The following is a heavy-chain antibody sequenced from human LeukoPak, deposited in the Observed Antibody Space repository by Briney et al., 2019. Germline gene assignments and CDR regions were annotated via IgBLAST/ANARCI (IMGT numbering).Heavy chain of an antibody. CDR2: IDWDDDK. V-gene: IGHV2-70*04. CDR1: GFSLSTSGMR. J-gene: IGHJ4*02. CDR3: ARMGLSSSGYYYDY. Sequence: SGPALVKPTQTLTLTCTFSGFSLSTSGMRVSWIRQPPGKALEWLARIDWDDDKLYSTSLKTRLTISKDTSKNQVVLTMTNMDPVDTATYYCARMGLSSSGYYYDYWGQGTLVTVSS. D-gene: IGHD3-22*01.